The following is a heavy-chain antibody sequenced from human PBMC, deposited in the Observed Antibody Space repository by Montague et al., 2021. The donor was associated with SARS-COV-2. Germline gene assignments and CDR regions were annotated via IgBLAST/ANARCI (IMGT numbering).Heavy chain of an antibody. CDR3: AKDSYYYGLGYGMDV. CDR1: GFTFSNSA. CDR2: SSGSDGGT. D-gene: IGHD3-10*01. V-gene: IGHV3-23*01. J-gene: IGHJ6*02. Sequence: CPRLSCSASGFTFSNSAMNWVRQASGKGLEWVSGSSGSDGGTHYADSVKGRFTISRDNSKNVLYLQMNSLRAEDTALYYCAKDSYYYGLGYGMDVWGQGTTVTVSS.